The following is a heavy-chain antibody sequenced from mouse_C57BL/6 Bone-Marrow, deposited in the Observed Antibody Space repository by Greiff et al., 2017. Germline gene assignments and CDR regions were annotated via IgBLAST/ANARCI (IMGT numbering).Heavy chain of an antibody. CDR1: GYTFTSYW. D-gene: IGHD2-1*01. CDR2: IDPNSGGT. CDR3: ARRDGNYPRYYAMDY. Sequence: VQLQQPGAELVKPGASVKLSCKASGYTFTSYWMHWVKQRPGRGLEWIGRIDPNSGGTKYNEKFKSKATLTVDKPSSPAYMQLSSLTSEDSAVYYCARRDGNYPRYYAMDYWGQGTSVTVSS. J-gene: IGHJ4*01. V-gene: IGHV1-62-3*01.